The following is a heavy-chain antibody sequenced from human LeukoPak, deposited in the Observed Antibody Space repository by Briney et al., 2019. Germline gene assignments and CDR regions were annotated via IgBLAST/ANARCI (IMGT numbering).Heavy chain of an antibody. CDR3: ARSFLWYYYDSSGYLGFDY. V-gene: IGHV4-34*01. D-gene: IGHD3-22*01. CDR2: INHSGST. J-gene: IGHJ4*02. Sequence: SETLSLTCAVYGGSFSGYYWSWIRQPPGKGLEWIGEINHSGSTNYNPSLKSRVTISVDTSKNQFSLKLSSVTAADTAVHYCARSFLWYYYDSSGYLGFDYWGQGTLVTVSS. CDR1: GGSFSGYY.